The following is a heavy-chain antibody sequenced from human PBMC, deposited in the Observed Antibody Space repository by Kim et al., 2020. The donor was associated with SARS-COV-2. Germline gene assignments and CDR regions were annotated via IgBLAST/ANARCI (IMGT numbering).Heavy chain of an antibody. CDR1: GFTFSSYS. V-gene: IGHV3-48*02. CDR2: ISSSSSTI. Sequence: GGSLRLSCAASGFTFSSYSMNWVRQAPGKGLEWVSYISSSSSTIYYADSVKGRFTISRDNAKNSLYLQMNSLRDEDTAVYYCARGYCSGGSCYPDRSLRGDAFDIWGQGTMVTVSS. D-gene: IGHD2-15*01. J-gene: IGHJ3*02. CDR3: ARGYCSGGSCYPDRSLRGDAFDI.